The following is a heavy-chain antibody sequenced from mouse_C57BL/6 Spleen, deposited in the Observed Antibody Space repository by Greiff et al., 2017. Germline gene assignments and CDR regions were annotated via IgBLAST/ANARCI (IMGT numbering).Heavy chain of an antibody. CDR2: IRNKANNHAT. J-gene: IGHJ4*01. Sequence: EVMLVESGGGLVQPGGSMKLSCAASGFTFSDAWMDWVRQSPEKGLEWVAEIRNKANNHATYYAESVKGRFTISIDDSKSSVYLQMNSLRAEDTGIYYCTSRSHYYAMDYWGQGTSVTVSS. V-gene: IGHV6-6*01. CDR1: GFTFSDAW. CDR3: TSRSHYYAMDY.